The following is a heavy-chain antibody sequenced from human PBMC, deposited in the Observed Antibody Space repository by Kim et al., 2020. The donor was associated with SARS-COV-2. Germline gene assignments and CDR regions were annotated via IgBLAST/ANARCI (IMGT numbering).Heavy chain of an antibody. V-gene: IGHV4-39*01. Sequence: NPSLKSRVTMSVDTSRNQFSLKLTYVTAADTAVFYCARQSGPYASSWFDYWGQGTLVTVSA. D-gene: IGHD6-13*01. CDR3: ARQSGPYASSWFDY. J-gene: IGHJ4*02.